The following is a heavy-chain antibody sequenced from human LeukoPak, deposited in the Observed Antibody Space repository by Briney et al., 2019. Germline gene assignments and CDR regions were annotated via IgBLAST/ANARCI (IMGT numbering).Heavy chain of an antibody. CDR2: ISSSSSYI. D-gene: IGHD2-2*01. J-gene: IGHJ6*02. Sequence: PGGSLRLSCAASGFTFSSYSMNWVRQAPGKGLEWVSSISSSSSYIYYADSVKGRFTISRDNAKNSLYLQMNSLRAEDTAVYYCARYCSSTSCPSPNYYYGMDVWGQGTTVTVSS. V-gene: IGHV3-21*01. CDR1: GFTFSSYS. CDR3: ARYCSSTSCPSPNYYYGMDV.